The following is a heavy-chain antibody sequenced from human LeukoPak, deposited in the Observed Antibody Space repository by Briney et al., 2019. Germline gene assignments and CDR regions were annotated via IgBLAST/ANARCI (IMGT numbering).Heavy chain of an antibody. J-gene: IGHJ4*02. CDR1: GFTFSSYW. Sequence: GGSLRLSCVASGFTFSSYWMHWVRHAPGEGLVWVSRINSDGSTTTYADSVKGRFTISRDNAKNSLYLQINSLRAEDTAVYYCARETDSTLFDYWGQGTLVTVSS. CDR2: INSDGSTT. D-gene: IGHD2-2*01. V-gene: IGHV3-74*01. CDR3: ARETDSTLFDY.